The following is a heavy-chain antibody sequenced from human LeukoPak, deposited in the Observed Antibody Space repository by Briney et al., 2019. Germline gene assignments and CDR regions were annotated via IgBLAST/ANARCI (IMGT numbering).Heavy chain of an antibody. D-gene: IGHD1-26*01. CDR1: GGSFSGYY. CDR3: ARGLRRYSGSYLRNHNWFDP. CDR2: INHSGST. Sequence: SETLSLTCAVYGGSFSGYYWSWIRQPPGKGLEWIGEINHSGSTNYNPSLKSRVTISVDTSKNQFSLKLSSVTAADTAVYYCARGLRRYSGSYLRNHNWFDPWGQGTLVTVSS. J-gene: IGHJ5*02. V-gene: IGHV4-34*01.